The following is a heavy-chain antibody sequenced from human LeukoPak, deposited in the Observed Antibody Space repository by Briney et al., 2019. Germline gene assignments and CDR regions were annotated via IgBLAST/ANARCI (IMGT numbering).Heavy chain of an antibody. Sequence: GGSLRLSCAASGFTFSSYWMSWVRQAPGKGLEWVANIKQDGSEKYYVDSVKGRFTISRDNAKNSLYLQMNSLRAEDTAVYYCARGPRTKARRIAAGSFDYWGQGTLVTVSS. CDR2: IKQDGSEK. D-gene: IGHD6-6*01. V-gene: IGHV3-7*01. J-gene: IGHJ4*02. CDR3: ARGPRTKARRIAAGSFDY. CDR1: GFTFSSYW.